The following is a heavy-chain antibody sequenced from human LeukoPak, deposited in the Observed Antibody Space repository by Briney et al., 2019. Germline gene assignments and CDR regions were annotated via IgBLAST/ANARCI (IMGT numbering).Heavy chain of an antibody. CDR3: TSSITVVRGTRKHFDL. Sequence: GGSLRLSCAASGFTFTNAWMNWVRQAPGKGLEWVGRIKTKSDGGTTDYGAPVKGRFSISRDDSKDTVYLQVNSLETEDTAVYYCTSSITVVRGTRKHFDLWGQGTLVTVSS. CDR1: GFTFTNAW. V-gene: IGHV3-15*01. CDR2: IKTKSDGGTT. D-gene: IGHD3-10*01. J-gene: IGHJ4*02.